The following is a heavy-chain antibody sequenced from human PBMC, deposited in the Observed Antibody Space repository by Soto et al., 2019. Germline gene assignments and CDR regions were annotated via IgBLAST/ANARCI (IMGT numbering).Heavy chain of an antibody. Sequence: GSGPTLVNPTHTLTLTCTFSGFSLSTSGMCVSWIRQPPGKALEWLARIDWDDDKYYSTSLKTRLTISKDTSKNQVVLTMTNMDPVDTATYYCARSSIFGVVYYFDYWGQGTLVTVSS. CDR1: GFSLSTSGMC. D-gene: IGHD3-3*01. J-gene: IGHJ4*02. CDR2: IDWDDDK. V-gene: IGHV2-70*11. CDR3: ARSSIFGVVYYFDY.